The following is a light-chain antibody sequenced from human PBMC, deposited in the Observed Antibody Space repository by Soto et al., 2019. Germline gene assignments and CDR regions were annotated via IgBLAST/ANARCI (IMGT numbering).Light chain of an antibody. CDR2: EVS. V-gene: IGLV2-14*01. CDR1: SSDVGGYNY. J-gene: IGLJ1*01. CDR3: SSYTSSSTLV. Sequence: SVLIQPASVSGSPGQSITISCTGTSSDVGGYNYVSWYQQHPGKAPKLMIYEVSDRPSGVSNRFSGSKSGNTASLTISGLQAEDEADYYCSSYTSSSTLVFGTGTKVTV.